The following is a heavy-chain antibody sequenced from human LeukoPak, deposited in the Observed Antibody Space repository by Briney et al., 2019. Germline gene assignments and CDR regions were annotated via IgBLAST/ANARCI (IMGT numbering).Heavy chain of an antibody. Sequence: GGSLRLSCAASGFTFSSYGMHWVRQAPGKGLEWVAVIWYDGSNKYYADSVKGRFTISRDNSKNTLYLQMNSLGAEDTAVYYCAAGSSWFDYWGQGTLVTVSS. J-gene: IGHJ4*02. CDR1: GFTFSSYG. CDR3: AAGSSWFDY. D-gene: IGHD6-13*01. V-gene: IGHV3-33*01. CDR2: IWYDGSNK.